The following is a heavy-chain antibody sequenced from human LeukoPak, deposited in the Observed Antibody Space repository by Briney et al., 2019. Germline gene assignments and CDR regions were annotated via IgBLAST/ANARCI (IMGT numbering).Heavy chain of an antibody. Sequence: GGSLRLSCATSGFTLSSYSMNWVRQAPGKGLEWVSAISGSGDTTSYADSVKGRFTISRDNSKNTLYLQMNSLRAEDTAVYYCAKDRAPMDVWGKGTTVTVSS. CDR1: GFTLSSYS. CDR3: AKDRAPMDV. J-gene: IGHJ6*03. V-gene: IGHV3-23*01. CDR2: ISGSGDTT.